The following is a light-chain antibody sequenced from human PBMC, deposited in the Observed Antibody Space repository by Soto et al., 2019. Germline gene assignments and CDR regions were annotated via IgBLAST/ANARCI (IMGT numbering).Light chain of an antibody. CDR2: AAS. V-gene: IGKV1-6*01. Sequence: AIQMTQSPSSLSASIGDRVTITCRASQGIRNELGWYQQKPGKAPILLIYAASSLQSGVPSRFSGSGSGTDFTLTISSLQPVDFATYYCLQDYSYPRTFGQGTKVEVK. J-gene: IGKJ1*01. CDR3: LQDYSYPRT. CDR1: QGIRNE.